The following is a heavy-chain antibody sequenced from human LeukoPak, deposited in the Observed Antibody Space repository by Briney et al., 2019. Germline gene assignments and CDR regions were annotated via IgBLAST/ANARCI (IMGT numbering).Heavy chain of an antibody. CDR2: IYYSEST. Sequence: PSETLSLPCTVSGGSISSRSYYWRWIRQPPAKGLEGSGSIYYSESTSYNPSPKSRVTISVDSSKNQFSLKLSSVTAADTAVYYCARDSGSGLNLYFDDWGQGALVTVS. CDR1: GGSISSRSYY. D-gene: IGHD3-22*01. J-gene: IGHJ4*02. V-gene: IGHV4-39*07. CDR3: ARDSGSGLNLYFDD.